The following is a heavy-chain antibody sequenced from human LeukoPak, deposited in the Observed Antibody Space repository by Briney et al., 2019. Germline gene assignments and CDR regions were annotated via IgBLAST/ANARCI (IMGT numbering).Heavy chain of an antibody. CDR2: IIPIFGIA. D-gene: IGHD6-19*01. CDR1: GGTFSSYA. V-gene: IGHV1-69*04. CDR3: ARDLRSGWSNWFDP. Sequence: SVKVSCKASGGTFSSYAISWVRQAPGQGLEWMGRIIPIFGIANYAQKFQGRVTITADKSTSAAYMELSGLRSEDTAVYYCARDLRSGWSNWFDPWGQGTLVTVSS. J-gene: IGHJ5*02.